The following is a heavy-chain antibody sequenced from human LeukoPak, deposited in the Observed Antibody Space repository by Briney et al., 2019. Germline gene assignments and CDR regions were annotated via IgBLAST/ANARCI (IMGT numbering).Heavy chain of an antibody. CDR1: GGSFSAYY. CDR3: ARTPNYYDSSGRKFAYDI. CDR2: INHSGST. J-gene: IGHJ3*02. D-gene: IGHD3-22*01. V-gene: IGHV4-34*01. Sequence: SETLSLTCAVYGGSFSAYYWTWIRQSPGKGLEWIGEINHSGSTNSNPSLKSRVTISVDPSKNQFSLNLTSVTAADTAVYFCARTPNYYDSSGRKFAYDIWGQGTKVIVPS.